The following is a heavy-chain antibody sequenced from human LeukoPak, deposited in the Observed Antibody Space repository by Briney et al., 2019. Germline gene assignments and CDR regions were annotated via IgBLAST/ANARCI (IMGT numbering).Heavy chain of an antibody. Sequence: ASVKVSCTASGYTFTSYYMHWVRQAPGQGLEWMGIINPSGGSTGYAQKFQGRVTMTRDTSTSTVYMELSSLRSEDTAVYYCARDSPRSYYYDSSGYYEPNDAFDIWGQGTMVTVSS. CDR3: ARDSPRSYYYDSSGYYEPNDAFDI. CDR1: GYTFTSYY. J-gene: IGHJ3*02. V-gene: IGHV1-46*01. CDR2: INPSGGST. D-gene: IGHD3-22*01.